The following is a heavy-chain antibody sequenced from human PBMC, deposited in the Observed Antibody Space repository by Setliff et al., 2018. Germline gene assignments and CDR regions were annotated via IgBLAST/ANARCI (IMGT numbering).Heavy chain of an antibody. J-gene: IGHJ4*02. Sequence: PGGSLRLSCAASGFTFSSYAMSWVRQAPGKGLEWVSAISGSGGSTYYADSVKGRFTISRDNSKNTLYLQMSSLRAEDTAVYYCAKNPTIAAAVMYFDYWGQGTLVTVSS. V-gene: IGHV3-23*01. D-gene: IGHD6-13*01. CDR2: ISGSGGST. CDR1: GFTFSSYA. CDR3: AKNPTIAAAVMYFDY.